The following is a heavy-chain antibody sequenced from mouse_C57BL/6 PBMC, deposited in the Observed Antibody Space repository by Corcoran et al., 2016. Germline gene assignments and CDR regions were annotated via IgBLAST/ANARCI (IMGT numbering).Heavy chain of an antibody. CDR1: GYTFTTYG. Sequence: QIQLVQSGPELKKPGETVKISCKASGYTFTTYGMSWVKQAPGKGLKWMGWINTYSGVPTYADDFKGRFAFSLETSASTAYLQINNLKNEDTATYFCASRWLLLLYYYAMDYWGQGTSVTVSS. CDR3: ASRWLLLLYYYAMDY. V-gene: IGHV9-3*01. J-gene: IGHJ4*01. D-gene: IGHD2-3*01. CDR2: INTYSGVP.